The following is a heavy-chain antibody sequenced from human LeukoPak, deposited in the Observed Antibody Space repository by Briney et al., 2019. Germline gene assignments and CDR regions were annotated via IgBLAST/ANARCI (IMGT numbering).Heavy chain of an antibody. Sequence: GGSLRLSCAASGFTFSTYTMSWVRQAPGGGLEWVSGIGGTVPTRYYAKSVKGRFTISRDNSKNTVYLQIKNLRPEDTAVYYCAKDPQKGRFYYYFDYWGQGTMVIVSS. CDR3: AKDPQKGRFYYYFDY. V-gene: IGHV3-23*01. D-gene: IGHD2/OR15-2a*01. CDR2: IGGTVPTR. J-gene: IGHJ4*02. CDR1: GFTFSTYT.